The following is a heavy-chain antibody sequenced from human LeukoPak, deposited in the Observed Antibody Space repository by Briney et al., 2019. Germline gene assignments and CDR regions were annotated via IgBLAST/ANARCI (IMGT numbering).Heavy chain of an antibody. CDR2: TSYSGST. J-gene: IGHJ2*01. CDR1: GGSISSYY. D-gene: IGHD3-9*01. CDR3: GRRTSYDTLTGYTYWYFDL. Sequence: PSETLSLTCTVSGGSISSYYWSWTRQPPGRGLEWIGYTSYSGSTDYNPSLRSRVTLSVDTSKNQLSLKLSSVTAADTAVYYCGRRTSYDTLTGYTYWYFDLWGRGTLVTVSS. V-gene: IGHV4-59*01.